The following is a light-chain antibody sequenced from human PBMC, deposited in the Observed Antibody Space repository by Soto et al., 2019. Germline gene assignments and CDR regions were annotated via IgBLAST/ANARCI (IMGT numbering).Light chain of an antibody. CDR3: QQYNNWPPFT. J-gene: IGKJ2*01. Sequence: DIVMTQSPATLSVAPGERATLSCRASQSVSSNLAWYQKKPGQAPRLLIYGASTRATGIPARFSGSWSGTEFTLTISNLQSEDFAVYYCQQYNNWPPFTFGQGNKLEIK. CDR1: QSVSSN. V-gene: IGKV3-15*01. CDR2: GAS.